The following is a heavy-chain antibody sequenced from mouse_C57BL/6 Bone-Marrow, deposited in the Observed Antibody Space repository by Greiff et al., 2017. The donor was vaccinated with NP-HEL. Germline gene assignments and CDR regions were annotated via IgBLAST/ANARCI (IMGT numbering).Heavy chain of an antibody. J-gene: IGHJ3*01. CDR3: TRRGLYSPFAY. D-gene: IGHD1-3*01. CDR1: EYEFPSHD. V-gene: IGHV5-2*01. Sequence: EVKVVESGGGLVQPGESLKLSCESNEYEFPSHDMSWVRKTPEKRLELVAAINSDGGSTYYPDTMERRFIISRDNTKKTLYLQMSSLRSEDTALYYCTRRGLYSPFAYWGQGTLVTVSA. CDR2: INSDGGST.